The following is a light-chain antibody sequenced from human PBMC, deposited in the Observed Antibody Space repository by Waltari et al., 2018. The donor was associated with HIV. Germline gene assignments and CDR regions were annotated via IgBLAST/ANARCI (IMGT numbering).Light chain of an antibody. V-gene: IGKV3-20*01. CDR2: GAS. CDR1: QTVTSNY. J-gene: IGKJ2*01. Sequence: EIVLTQSPRTLSLSPGERATLSCRASQTVTSNYLAWYQVKPGQAPRLLIYGASIRATGVPDRFSGSGSGTDFTLTIGRLEPEDFAVYYCHQYGTSPQTFSQGSKVEIK. CDR3: HQYGTSPQT.